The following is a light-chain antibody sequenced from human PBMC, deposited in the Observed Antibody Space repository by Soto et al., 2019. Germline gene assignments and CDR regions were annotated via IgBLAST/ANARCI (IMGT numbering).Light chain of an antibody. CDR1: SSDIGGYKY. J-gene: IGLJ1*01. CDR3: SSYTGGSTYV. Sequence: QSALTQPASVSGSPGQSITISCTGTSSDIGGYKYVSWYQQHPGKAPKLMIYDVSNRPSGVSNRFSGSKSGNTATLTISGRQDEDEAEYYCSSYTGGSTYVFGTGTKLTVL. V-gene: IGLV2-14*01. CDR2: DVS.